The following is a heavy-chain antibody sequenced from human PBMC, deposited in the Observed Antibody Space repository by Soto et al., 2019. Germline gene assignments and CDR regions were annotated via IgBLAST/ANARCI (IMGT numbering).Heavy chain of an antibody. CDR3: AKADRPYYEILTGPDY. Sequence: GGSLRLSCAASGFTFDSYAMIWGRQAPGKGLEWVSSISGNGGRTFYADSVKGRFTISRDNYKNTLHLQMNSLRADDTAIYYCAKADRPYYEILTGPDYWGQGTRVTVSS. J-gene: IGHJ4*02. D-gene: IGHD3-9*01. CDR2: ISGNGGRT. V-gene: IGHV3-23*01. CDR1: GFTFDSYA.